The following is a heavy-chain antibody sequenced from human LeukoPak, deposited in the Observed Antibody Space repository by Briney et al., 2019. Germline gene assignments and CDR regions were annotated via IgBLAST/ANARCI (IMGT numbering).Heavy chain of an antibody. Sequence: GGFLRLSCTASGFTFINYAMTWVRQAPGKGLEWVSTISGGGSSTYYADSVKGRFTISRANAKNSLYLQMNSLRAEDTAVFYWARVSFRGRGVFDLGAGGPRASV. J-gene: IGHJ2*01. CDR3: ARVSFRGRGVFDL. CDR2: ISGGGSST. V-gene: IGHV3-23*01. D-gene: IGHD3-16*01. CDR1: GFTFINYA.